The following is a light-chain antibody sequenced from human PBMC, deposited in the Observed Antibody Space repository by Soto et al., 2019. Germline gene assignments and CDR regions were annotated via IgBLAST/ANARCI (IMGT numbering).Light chain of an antibody. CDR2: EVV. V-gene: IGLV2-8*01. J-gene: IGLJ2*01. CDR3: AAWDDSLNGPV. CDR1: KSDIGVYDF. Sequence: QSVLTQPPSASGSPGQSVTISCTGTKSDIGVYDFVSWYQHHPGKAPRLIIYEVVQRPSGVPDRFSGYKSGTSASLAISGLQSEDEADYYCAAWDDSLNGPVFGGGTQLTVL.